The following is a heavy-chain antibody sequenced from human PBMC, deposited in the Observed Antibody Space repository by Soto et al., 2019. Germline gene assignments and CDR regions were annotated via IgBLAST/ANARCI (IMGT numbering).Heavy chain of an antibody. CDR1: GGSISSGGYY. J-gene: IGHJ6*02. Sequence: SETLSLTCTVSGGSISSGGYYWSWIRQHPGKGLEWIGYIYYSGSTYYNPSLKSRVTLSVDTSKTQFSLKLSSVTAADTAVYYCARGHRPLYYYGMDVWGQGTTVTVSS. CDR2: IYYSGST. V-gene: IGHV4-31*03. CDR3: ARGHRPLYYYGMDV.